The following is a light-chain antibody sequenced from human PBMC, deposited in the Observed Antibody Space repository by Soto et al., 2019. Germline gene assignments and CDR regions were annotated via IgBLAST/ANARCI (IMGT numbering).Light chain of an antibody. CDR2: DTD. CDR3: ATWDFSLSAMV. Sequence: QSVLTQPPSVSAAPGQKVTISCSGSPSNIGNNYVSWYQQLPGTAPKLLIYDTDKRPSGIPGRFSGSKSGTSATLGITGLQTGDEADYYCATWDFSLSAMVFGGGTKLTVL. V-gene: IGLV1-51*01. CDR1: PSNIGNNY. J-gene: IGLJ3*02.